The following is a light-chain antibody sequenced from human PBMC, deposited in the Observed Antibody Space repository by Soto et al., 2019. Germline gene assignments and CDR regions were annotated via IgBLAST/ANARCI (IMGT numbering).Light chain of an antibody. V-gene: IGKV3-20*01. CDR3: QQYRSSPIP. CDR2: GAS. J-gene: IGKJ5*01. Sequence: IFLTKSSFTLSLSPGEGAALSCRASQSVSSSYLAWYQQKHGQAPRLLIYGASSRATGIPDRFSGSGSGTDFTLTISRLEPEDFTVYYCQQYRSSPIPFGQGTRLEIK. CDR1: QSVSSSY.